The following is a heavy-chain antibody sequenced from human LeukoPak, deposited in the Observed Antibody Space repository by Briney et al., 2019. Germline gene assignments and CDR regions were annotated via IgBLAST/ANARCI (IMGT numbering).Heavy chain of an antibody. CDR1: GGSISSYY. J-gene: IGHJ4*02. CDR2: VYHSGIT. V-gene: IGHV4-59*08. Sequence: SETLSLTCTVSGGSISSYYWSWIRQPAGKAPEWIGFVYHSGITKYNPSLESRVTISLDASTNQFSLNLNSVTAADTAVYYCARRVAAKPKYCFDSWGQGTLVTVSS. CDR3: ARRVAAKPKYCFDS. D-gene: IGHD6-19*01.